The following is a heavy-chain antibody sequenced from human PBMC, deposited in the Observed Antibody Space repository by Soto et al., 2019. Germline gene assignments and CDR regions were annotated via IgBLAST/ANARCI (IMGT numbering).Heavy chain of an antibody. V-gene: IGHV4-31*03. CDR2: IYYRGST. J-gene: IGHJ4*02. CDR1: GGSVDSGGYY. D-gene: IGHD2-15*01. CDR3: ASEPPLSCRGSTCLYPFDH. Sequence: QVQLQESGPGLVNPSQTLSLTCTVSGGSVDSGGYYWNWIRQYPGKGLEWLGYIYYRGSTYYTPSPTSRLTLSFDTSKTPFSPGLPTVTAATAAVSYCASEPPLSCRGSTCLYPFDHWGQGALVTVSS.